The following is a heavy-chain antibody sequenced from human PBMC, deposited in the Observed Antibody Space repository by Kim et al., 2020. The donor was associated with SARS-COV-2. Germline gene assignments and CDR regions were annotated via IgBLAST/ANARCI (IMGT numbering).Heavy chain of an antibody. V-gene: IGHV3-23*01. CDR3: AKGKIQLWLEKDFDY. CDR2: ISGSGGST. J-gene: IGHJ4*02. Sequence: GGSLRLSCAASGFTFSSYAMSWVRQAPGKGLEWVSAISGSGGSTYYADSVKGRFTISRDNSKNTLYLQMNSLRAEDTAVYYCAKGKIQLWLEKDFDYWVQGTLVTVSS. CDR1: GFTFSSYA. D-gene: IGHD5-18*01.